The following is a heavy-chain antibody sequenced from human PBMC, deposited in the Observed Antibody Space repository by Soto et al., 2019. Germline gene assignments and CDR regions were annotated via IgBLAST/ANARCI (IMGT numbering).Heavy chain of an antibody. D-gene: IGHD5-12*01. Sequence: EVQLLESGGGLVQPGGSLRLSCAASGFTFGVYDMNWVRQAPGKGLEWLSYISSSSSLIYYADSVKGRFTISRDSAKNSRCLKMKSVRAEDTAVYYCARDDTSTGYDSIDSWGQGNLVTVSS. CDR2: ISSSSSLI. V-gene: IGHV3-48*01. CDR1: GFTFGVYD. CDR3: ARDDTSTGYDSIDS. J-gene: IGHJ4*02.